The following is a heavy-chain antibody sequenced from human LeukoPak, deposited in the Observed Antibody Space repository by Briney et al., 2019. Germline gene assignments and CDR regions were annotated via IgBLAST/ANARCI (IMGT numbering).Heavy chain of an antibody. CDR2: ISSSSSYI. J-gene: IGHJ6*03. Sequence: PGGSLRLSCAASGFTFSSYSMNWVRQAPGKGLEWVSSISSSSSYIYYADSVKGRFTISRDNAKNSLYLQMNSLRAEDTAVYYCARDYLTFGEDYMDVWGKGTTVTVSS. D-gene: IGHD3-10*01. CDR1: GFTFSSYS. V-gene: IGHV3-21*01. CDR3: ARDYLTFGEDYMDV.